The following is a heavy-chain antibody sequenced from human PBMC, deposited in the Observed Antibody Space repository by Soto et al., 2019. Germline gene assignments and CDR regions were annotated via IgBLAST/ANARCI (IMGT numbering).Heavy chain of an antibody. J-gene: IGHJ6*02. Sequence: EVQLVESGGGLVKPGGSMRLSCAASGFAFSSYTMNWVRQAPGKGLEWVSWISYSSSHIYYADSVKGRFAISRDNAKNSLYLQMDSLRAEDTTVYYCAREMPHSMDYGGMDVWGQGTTVTVS. CDR3: AREMPHSMDYGGMDV. D-gene: IGHD4-4*01. CDR1: GFAFSSYT. V-gene: IGHV3-21*02. CDR2: ISYSSSHI.